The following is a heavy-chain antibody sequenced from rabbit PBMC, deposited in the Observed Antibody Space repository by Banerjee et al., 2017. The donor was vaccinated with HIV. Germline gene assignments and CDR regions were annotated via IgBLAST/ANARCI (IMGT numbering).Heavy chain of an antibody. CDR3: ARNYDL. CDR2: IYSSDGNT. V-gene: IGHV1S40*01. J-gene: IGHJ6*01. Sequence: QSLEESGGDLVKPGASLTLTCTASGLDFSSSYWICWVRQAPGKRPEWIACIYSSDGNTYYASWAKGRFTISKTSSTTVTLQMTSLTAADTATYFCARNYDLWGPGTLVTVS. D-gene: IGHD2-1*01. CDR1: GLDFSSSYW.